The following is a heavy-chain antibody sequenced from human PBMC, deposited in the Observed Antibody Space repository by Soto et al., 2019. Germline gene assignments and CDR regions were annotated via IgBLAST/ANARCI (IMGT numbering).Heavy chain of an antibody. J-gene: IGHJ6*02. D-gene: IGHD5-12*01. CDR3: ARRSGYDLGLYYYYGMDV. Sequence: VGSLRLSCAASGFTFSSHGMHWVRQAPGKGLEWVAVISYDGSNKDYADSVKGRFTISRDNSKKRLYLQMNSLRAEDTAVYYCARRSGYDLGLYYYYGMDVWGQGTTVTVSS. V-gene: IGHV3-30*03. CDR1: GFTFSSHG. CDR2: ISYDGSNK.